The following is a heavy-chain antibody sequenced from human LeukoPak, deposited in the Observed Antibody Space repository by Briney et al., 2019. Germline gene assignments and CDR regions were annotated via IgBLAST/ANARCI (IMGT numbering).Heavy chain of an antibody. Sequence: GGSLRLSCAASGFTFSNYGMHWVRQASGKGLEWVAVIWFDGSNKYYADSVKGRFTISRDNSNNTLYLQMNSLRAEDTAVYYCARDAFYYGSSGYYRNYYFFYMDVWGKGTTVTVSS. CDR2: IWFDGSNK. CDR3: ARDAFYYGSSGYYRNYYFFYMDV. V-gene: IGHV3-33*01. CDR1: GFTFSNYG. J-gene: IGHJ6*03. D-gene: IGHD3-22*01.